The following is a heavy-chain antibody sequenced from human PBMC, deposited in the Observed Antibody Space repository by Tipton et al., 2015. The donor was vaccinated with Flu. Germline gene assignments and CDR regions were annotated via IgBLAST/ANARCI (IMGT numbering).Heavy chain of an antibody. Sequence: QVQSGGGLVQPGGSLRLSCSASEFTLGDYWISWVRQAPGKGLEWVANINQDGSTKYYVDSVKGRFTVSRDNAKNSVFLQMSSLSVEDTAVYYCVRAIAAVGSKWGQGTLVTVSS. D-gene: IGHD6-13*01. CDR2: INQDGSTK. CDR1: EFTLGDYW. V-gene: IGHV3-7*01. J-gene: IGHJ4*02. CDR3: VRAIAAVGSK.